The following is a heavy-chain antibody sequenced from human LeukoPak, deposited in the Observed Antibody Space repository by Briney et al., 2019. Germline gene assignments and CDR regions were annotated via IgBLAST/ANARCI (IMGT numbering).Heavy chain of an antibody. CDR3: ARETVAGDSYFDY. Sequence: YPSETLSLTCTVSGGSISSYYWSWIRQPPGKGLEWIGYIYYSGSTNYNPSLKSRVTISVDTSKNQFSLKLSSVTAADTAVYYCARETVAGDSYFDYWGQGTLVTVSS. J-gene: IGHJ4*02. D-gene: IGHD6-19*01. CDR2: IYYSGST. V-gene: IGHV4-59*01. CDR1: GGSISSYY.